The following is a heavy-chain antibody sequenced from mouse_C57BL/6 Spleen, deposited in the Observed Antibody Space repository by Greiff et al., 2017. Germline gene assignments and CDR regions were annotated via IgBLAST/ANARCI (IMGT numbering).Heavy chain of an antibody. CDR1: GYSITSGYY. D-gene: IGHD2-4*01. J-gene: IGHJ4*01. V-gene: IGHV3-6*01. CDR3: ARGGDYDGTLSYAMDY. Sequence: EVKLQESGPGLVKPSQSLSLTCSVTGYSITSGYYWNCIRQFPGNKLEWMGYISYDGSNNSNPSLKNRISITRDTSKNQFFLKLNSVTTEDTATYYCARGGDYDGTLSYAMDYWGQGTSVTVSS. CDR2: ISYDGSN.